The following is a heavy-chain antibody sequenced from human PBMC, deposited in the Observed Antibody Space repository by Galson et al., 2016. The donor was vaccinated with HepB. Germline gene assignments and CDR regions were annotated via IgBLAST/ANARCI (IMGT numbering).Heavy chain of an antibody. CDR3: ARDSRTGYDFWSGYHSTAFDP. CDR2: IIPIFGTA. D-gene: IGHD3-3*01. CDR1: GGTFTTFV. V-gene: IGHV1-69*13. Sequence: SVKVSCKASGGTFTTFVIAWVRQAPGQGLEWMGGIIPIFGTANIAQKFQGRVTFTADESAGTAYMELSSLRSEDTAIYYCARDSRTGYDFWSGYHSTAFDPWGQGTLVTVSS. J-gene: IGHJ5*02.